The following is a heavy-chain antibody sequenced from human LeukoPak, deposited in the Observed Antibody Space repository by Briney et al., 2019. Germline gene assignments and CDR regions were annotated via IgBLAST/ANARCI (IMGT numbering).Heavy chain of an antibody. Sequence: GGSLRLSCAASGFTFSSYGMHWVRQAPGKGLEWVAFIRYDGSNKYYADSVKGRFTISRDNSKNTLYLQMGSLRAEDMAVYYCARGTVAAAGAAFDIWGQGTMVTVSS. CDR2: IRYDGSNK. D-gene: IGHD6-13*01. CDR1: GFTFSSYG. V-gene: IGHV3-30*02. CDR3: ARGTVAAAGAAFDI. J-gene: IGHJ3*02.